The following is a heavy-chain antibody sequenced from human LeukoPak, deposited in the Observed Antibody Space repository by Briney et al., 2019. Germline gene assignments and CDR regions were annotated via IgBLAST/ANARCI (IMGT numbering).Heavy chain of an antibody. CDR1: GYSISSGYY. J-gene: IGHJ3*02. D-gene: IGHD5-18*01. CDR2: IYHSGST. V-gene: IGHV4-38-2*01. Sequence: SETLSLTCAVSGYSISSGYYWGWIRQPPGKGLEWIGSIYHSGSTYYNPSLKSRVTVSLDKSKNQFSLRLTSVTAADTAVYYCATYVEAPMVDAFDIWGQGTVVTVSS. CDR3: ATYVEAPMVDAFDI.